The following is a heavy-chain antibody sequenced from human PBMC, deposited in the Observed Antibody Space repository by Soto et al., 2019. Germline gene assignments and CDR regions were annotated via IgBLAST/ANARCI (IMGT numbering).Heavy chain of an antibody. J-gene: IGHJ4*02. V-gene: IGHV3-11*01. CDR3: ARDLGYYASSGYFDY. Sequence: SGGSLRLSCAASGLTFIDYQMSWIRQAPGKGLEWVSYISSSGDITYYADSVKGRFTISRDNAKNSLYLQMNSLRAEDTAVYYCARDLGYYASSGYFDYWGQGTLVTVSS. CDR1: GLTFIDYQ. D-gene: IGHD3-22*01. CDR2: ISSSGDIT.